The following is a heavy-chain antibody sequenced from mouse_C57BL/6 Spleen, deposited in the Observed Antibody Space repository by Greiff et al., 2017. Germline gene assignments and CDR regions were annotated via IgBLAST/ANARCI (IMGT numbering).Heavy chain of an antibody. V-gene: IGHV1-63*01. CDR1: GYTFTNYW. CDR2: IYPGGGYT. Sequence: QVQLQQSGAELVRPGTSVKMSCKASGYTFTNYWIGWAKQRPGHGLEWIGDIYPGGGYTNYNEKLKGKATLTADKSSITAYMYFSSLTSETSAIYYCARLDSSGYGDDWGQGTTLTVSS. J-gene: IGHJ2*01. CDR3: ARLDSSGYGDD. D-gene: IGHD3-2*02.